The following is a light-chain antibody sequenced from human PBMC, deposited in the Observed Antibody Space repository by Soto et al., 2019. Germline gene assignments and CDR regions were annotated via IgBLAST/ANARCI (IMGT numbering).Light chain of an antibody. Sequence: EIVLTQSPGTLSLFPGERATLSCRASQSVSSSYLAWYQQKPGQAPRLLIYGASSRATGIPDRFSGSGSGTDFTLTISRLEPEDFAVYYCQQYGSSPPMYTFGQGTKLEIK. CDR3: QQYGSSPPMYT. CDR2: GAS. J-gene: IGKJ2*01. V-gene: IGKV3-20*01. CDR1: QSVSSSY.